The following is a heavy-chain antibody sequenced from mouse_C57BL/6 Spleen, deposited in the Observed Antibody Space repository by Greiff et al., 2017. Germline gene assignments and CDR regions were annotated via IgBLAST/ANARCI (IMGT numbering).Heavy chain of an antibody. CDR2: ISYDGSN. V-gene: IGHV3-6*01. CDR1: GYSITSGYY. J-gene: IGHJ1*03. CDR3: ARWTTAWYFDV. Sequence: EVQVVESGPGLVKPSQSLSLTCSVTGYSITSGYYWNWIRQFPGNKLEWMGYISYDGSNNYNPSLKNRISITRDTSKNQFFLKLNSVTTEDTATYYCARWTTAWYFDVWGTGTTVTVSS. D-gene: IGHD1-2*01.